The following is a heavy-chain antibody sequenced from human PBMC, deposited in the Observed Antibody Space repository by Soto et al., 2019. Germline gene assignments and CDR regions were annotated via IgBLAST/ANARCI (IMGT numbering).Heavy chain of an antibody. CDR3: ARDLRSGYDFWSGYPYAFDI. CDR1: GYTFTSYG. Sequence: ASVKVSCKASGYTFTSYGISWVRQAPGQGLEWMGWISAYNGNTNYAQKLQGRVTMTTDTSTSTAYMELRSLRSDDTAVYYCARDLRSGYDFWSGYPYAFDIWAQGTMVTVSS. D-gene: IGHD3-3*01. J-gene: IGHJ3*02. CDR2: ISAYNGNT. V-gene: IGHV1-18*01.